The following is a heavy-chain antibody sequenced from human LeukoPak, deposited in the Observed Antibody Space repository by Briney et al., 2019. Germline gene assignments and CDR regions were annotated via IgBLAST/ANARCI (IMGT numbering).Heavy chain of an antibody. Sequence: SGGSLRLSCAASGFTFSSYAMHWVRQAPGKELEYVSAISSNGGSTYYANSVKGRFTISRDNSKNTLYLQMGSLRAEDMAVYYCARLSGPYDYWGQGALVTVSS. CDR2: ISSNGGST. CDR1: GFTFSSYA. D-gene: IGHD3-10*01. CDR3: ARLSGPYDY. V-gene: IGHV3-64*01. J-gene: IGHJ4*02.